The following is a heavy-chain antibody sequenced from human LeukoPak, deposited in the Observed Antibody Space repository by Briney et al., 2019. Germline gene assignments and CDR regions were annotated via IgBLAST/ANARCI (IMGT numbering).Heavy chain of an antibody. CDR3: ARVGRIQYFDC. V-gene: IGHV3-23*01. CDR2: ISGSGVST. J-gene: IGHJ4*02. CDR1: GFTFSSYA. Sequence: GGSLRLSCAASGFTFSSYAMSWVRQAPGKGLEWVSSISGSGVSTYYADSVKGRFTISRDNSKNTLYLQMNSLRAEDTAVYYCARVGRIQYFDCWGQGTLVTVSS. D-gene: IGHD5-18*01.